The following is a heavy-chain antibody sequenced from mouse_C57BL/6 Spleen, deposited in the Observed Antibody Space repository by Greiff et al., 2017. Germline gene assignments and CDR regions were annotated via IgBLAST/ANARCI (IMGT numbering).Heavy chain of an antibody. Sequence: DAGGGLVQPKGSLKLSCAASGFSFNTYAMNWVRQAPGKGLEWVARIRSKSNNYATYYADSVKDRFTISRDDSESMLYLQMNNLKTEDTAMYYGVSGKAAWFAYWGQGTLVTVSA. CDR3: VSGKAAWFAY. CDR1: GFSFNTYA. CDR2: IRSKSNNYAT. J-gene: IGHJ3*01. V-gene: IGHV10-1*01.